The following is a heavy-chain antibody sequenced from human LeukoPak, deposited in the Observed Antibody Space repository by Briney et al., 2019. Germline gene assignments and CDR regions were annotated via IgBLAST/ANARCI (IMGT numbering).Heavy chain of an antibody. Sequence: PGGSLRLSCAASGFTFSSYAMSWDCQAPGKGLEWVSAISGSGGSTYYADSVKGRFTISRDNSKNTLYLQMNSLRAEDTAVYYCAKALKEYYDFWSGYLLDYWGQGTLVTVSS. D-gene: IGHD3-3*01. CDR2: ISGSGGST. CDR3: AKALKEYYDFWSGYLLDY. J-gene: IGHJ4*02. V-gene: IGHV3-23*01. CDR1: GFTFSSYA.